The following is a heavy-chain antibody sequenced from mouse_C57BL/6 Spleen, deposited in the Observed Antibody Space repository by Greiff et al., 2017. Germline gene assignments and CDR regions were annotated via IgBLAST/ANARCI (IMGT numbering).Heavy chain of an antibody. Sequence: QVQLQQSGAELVKPGASVKISCKASGYAFSSYWMNWVKQRPGKGLEWIGQIYPGDGDTNYNGKFKGKATLTADKSSSTAYMQLSSLTSEDSAVYFCAREGDDGYYKDLDYWGQGTTLTVSS. J-gene: IGHJ2*01. CDR1: GYAFSSYW. V-gene: IGHV1-80*01. CDR3: AREGDDGYYKDLDY. D-gene: IGHD2-3*01. CDR2: IYPGDGDT.